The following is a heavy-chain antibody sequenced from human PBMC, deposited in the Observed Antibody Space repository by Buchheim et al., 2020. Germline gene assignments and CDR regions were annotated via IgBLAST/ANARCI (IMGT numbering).Heavy chain of an antibody. CDR1: GFTFSTSG. D-gene: IGHD3-9*01. CDR2: ISYHGSNK. CDR3: AKDTPHYDVLTDDYSHLLDS. J-gene: IGHJ4*02. V-gene: IGHV3-30*18. Sequence: QVQLVESGGGVFQPGRSLRLSCAASGFTFSTSGIHWVRQAPGKGLEWVAFISYHGSNKYYADSVKGRFTISRDNSNNTLFLQMNSLRVEDTALYYCAKDTPHYDVLTDDYSHLLDSWGQGTL.